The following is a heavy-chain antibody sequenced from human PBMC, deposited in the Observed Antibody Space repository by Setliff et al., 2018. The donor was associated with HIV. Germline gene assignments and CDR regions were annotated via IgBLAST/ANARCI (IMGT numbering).Heavy chain of an antibody. CDR3: ARGRLLWSGSYYYYYMDV. CDR2: SRNKANSYTT. D-gene: IGHD3-10*01. CDR1: GFTFSDHY. Sequence: GGSLSLSCAASGFTFSDHYMDWVRQAPGKGLEWVGRSRNKANSYTTEYAASVKGRFTISRDGSKNSLYLQMNSLKTEDTAVYYCARGRLLWSGSYYYYYMDVWGKGTTVTVSS. J-gene: IGHJ6*03. V-gene: IGHV3-72*01.